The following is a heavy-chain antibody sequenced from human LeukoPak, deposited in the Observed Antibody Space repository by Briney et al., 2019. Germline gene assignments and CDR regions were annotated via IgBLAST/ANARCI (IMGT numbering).Heavy chain of an antibody. CDR3: ARAYYCGGGNCKLEY. V-gene: IGHV5-51*01. CDR1: GYSFNSYW. D-gene: IGHD2-15*01. CDR2: IYPGDSDT. J-gene: IGHJ4*02. Sequence: ESLNISCQGSGYSFNSYWIAWVRQMPGKGLEWMGIIYPGDSDTRYSPSFQGQITISADKYNNTASLRWSCLKASDTAMYYCARAYYCGGGNCKLEYWVQGSLVTVPS.